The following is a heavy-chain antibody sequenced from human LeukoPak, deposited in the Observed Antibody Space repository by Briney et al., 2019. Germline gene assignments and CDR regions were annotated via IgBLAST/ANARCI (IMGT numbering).Heavy chain of an antibody. CDR1: GFTFSSYS. V-gene: IGHV3-21*01. CDR3: ARDPSGYCSSTSCYFIYYYYMDV. Sequence: GGSLRLSCAASGFTFSSYSMNWVRQAPGEGLEWVSSISSSSSYIYCADSVKGRFTISRDNAKNSLYLQMNSLRAEDTAVYYCARDPSGYCSSTSCYFIYYYYMDVWGKGTTVTVSS. CDR2: ISSSSSYI. J-gene: IGHJ6*03. D-gene: IGHD2-2*01.